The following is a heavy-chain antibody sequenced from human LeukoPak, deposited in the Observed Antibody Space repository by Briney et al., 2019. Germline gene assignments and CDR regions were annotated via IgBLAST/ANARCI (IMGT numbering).Heavy chain of an antibody. Sequence: GGSLRLSCAASGFNFSNYGMHWVRQAPGKGLEWVAVIYYDGSNKYYADSVRGRFTISRDNSKNTVYLQMNSLRAEDTAVYYCAKDLAARLDYWGQGTLVTVSS. D-gene: IGHD6-6*01. CDR3: AKDLAARLDY. J-gene: IGHJ4*02. CDR1: GFNFSNYG. V-gene: IGHV3-33*06. CDR2: IYYDGSNK.